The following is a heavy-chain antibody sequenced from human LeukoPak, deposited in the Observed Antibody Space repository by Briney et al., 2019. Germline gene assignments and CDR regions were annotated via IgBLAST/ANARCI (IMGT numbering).Heavy chain of an antibody. V-gene: IGHV3-11*01. CDR3: ARSIGLTGGGVDV. Sequence: GGSPRLSCAASGFTFSDYNMNWVRQAPGKGLEWVSYITNGGSTIHHADSVKGRFTISRDNAKKTLFLQMNSLRAEDTAVYYCARSIGLTGGGVDVWGQGTTVTVSS. CDR2: ITNGGSTI. D-gene: IGHD3-9*01. J-gene: IGHJ6*02. CDR1: GFTFSDYN.